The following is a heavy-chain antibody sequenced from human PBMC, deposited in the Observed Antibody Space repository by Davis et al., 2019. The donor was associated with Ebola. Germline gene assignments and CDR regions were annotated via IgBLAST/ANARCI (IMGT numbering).Heavy chain of an antibody. Sequence: GESLKISCAASGFTFSSYAMSWVRQAPGKGLEWVSAISGSGGSTYYADSVKGRFTISRDNSKNTLYLQMNSLRAEDTAVYYCANGDLWGSYRSPFDYWGQGTLVTVSS. CDR3: ANGDLWGSYRSPFDY. CDR2: ISGSGGST. CDR1: GFTFSSYA. V-gene: IGHV3-23*01. J-gene: IGHJ4*02. D-gene: IGHD3-16*02.